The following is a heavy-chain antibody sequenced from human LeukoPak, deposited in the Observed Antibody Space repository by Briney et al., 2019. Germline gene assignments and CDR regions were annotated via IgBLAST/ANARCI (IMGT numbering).Heavy chain of an antibody. D-gene: IGHD3-9*01. Sequence: PSETLSLTCAVYGGSFSGYYWSWIRQPPGKGLEWIGEINHSGSTNYNPSLKSRVTISVDTSKNQFSLKLSSVTAADTAVYYCARTISSFRGDRYYDILTGYYLSGYWFDPWGQGTLVTVSS. CDR3: ARTISSFRGDRYYDILTGYYLSGYWFDP. V-gene: IGHV4-34*01. CDR1: GGSFSGYY. CDR2: INHSGST. J-gene: IGHJ5*02.